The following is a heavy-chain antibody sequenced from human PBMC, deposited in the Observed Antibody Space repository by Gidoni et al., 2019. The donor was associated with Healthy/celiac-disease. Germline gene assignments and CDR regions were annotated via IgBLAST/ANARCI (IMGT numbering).Heavy chain of an antibody. CDR2: ISYDGSNK. Sequence: QVQLVESGGGVVQPGRSLRLSCAASGFTFRSYGMHWVRQAPGKGLEWVAVISYDGSNKYYADSVKGRFTISRDNSKNTLYLQMNSLRAEDTAVYYCAKDLVAAAVYDYYYYGMDVWGQGTTVTVSS. V-gene: IGHV3-30*18. J-gene: IGHJ6*02. CDR1: GFTFRSYG. D-gene: IGHD6-13*01. CDR3: AKDLVAAAVYDYYYYGMDV.